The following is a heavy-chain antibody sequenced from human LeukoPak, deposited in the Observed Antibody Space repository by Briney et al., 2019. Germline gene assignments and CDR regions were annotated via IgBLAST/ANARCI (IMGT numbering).Heavy chain of an antibody. CDR3: ARGITIFGVVTTQNWFDP. V-gene: IGHV4-31*03. CDR1: GGSISSGGYY. Sequence: SETLSLTCTVSGGSISSGGYYWSWIRQHPGKGLEWIGYIYYSGSTYYNPSLKSRVTISVDTSKNQFSLKLSSVTAADTAVYYCARGITIFGVVTTQNWFDPWGQGTLVTVSS. J-gene: IGHJ5*02. D-gene: IGHD3-3*01. CDR2: IYYSGST.